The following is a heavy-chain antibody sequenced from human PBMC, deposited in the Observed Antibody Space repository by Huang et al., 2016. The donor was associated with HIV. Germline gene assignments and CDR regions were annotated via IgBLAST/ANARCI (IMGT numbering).Heavy chain of an antibody. J-gene: IGHJ4*02. CDR1: GFTFSSYW. CDR3: VRDPRIQSWLNYFDY. Sequence: EVQLVESGGGLVQPGGSLRLSCAASGFTFSSYWMHWVRQAPGKGRVWVSRMKSDVSSSGYADSVKGRFTISRDNAKNTLYLQMNSLRAEDTAVYYCVRDPRIQSWLNYFDYWGQGTLVSVSS. D-gene: IGHD3-22*01. CDR2: MKSDVSSS. V-gene: IGHV3-74*01.